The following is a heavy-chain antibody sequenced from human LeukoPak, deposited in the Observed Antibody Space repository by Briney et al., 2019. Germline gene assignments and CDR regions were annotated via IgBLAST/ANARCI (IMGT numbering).Heavy chain of an antibody. J-gene: IGHJ4*02. Sequence: SETLSLTCTVSGGSISSYYWSWIRQPPGKGLEWIWYIYYSGSTNYNPSLKSRVTISVDTSKNQFSLKLSSVTAADTAVYYCARDLRGSGWSHYFDYWGQGTLVTVSS. D-gene: IGHD6-19*01. CDR1: GGSISSYY. CDR2: IYYSGST. CDR3: ARDLRGSGWSHYFDY. V-gene: IGHV4-59*01.